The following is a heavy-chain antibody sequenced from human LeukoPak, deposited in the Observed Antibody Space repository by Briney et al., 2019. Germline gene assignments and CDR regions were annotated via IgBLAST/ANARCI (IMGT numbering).Heavy chain of an antibody. CDR2: MNPNSGNT. V-gene: IGHV1-8*03. CDR1: GYTFTSYD. CDR3: ARGKLDHAFDI. Sequence: WASVKVSCKASGYTFTSYDINWVRQATGQGLEWMGWMNPNSGNTGYAQKFQGRVTITRNTSISTAYMELSSLRSEDTAVYYCARGKLDHAFDIWGQGTMVTVSS. D-gene: IGHD3/OR15-3a*01. J-gene: IGHJ3*02.